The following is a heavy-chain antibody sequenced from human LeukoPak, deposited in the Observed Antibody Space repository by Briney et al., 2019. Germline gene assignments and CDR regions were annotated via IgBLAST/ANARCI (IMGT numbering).Heavy chain of an antibody. CDR1: GGSISSYY. D-gene: IGHD3-9*01. Sequence: PSETLSLTCTVSGGSISSYYWSWIRQPPGKGLEWIGYIYYSGSTNYNPSLKSRVTISVDTSKNQFSLKLSSVTAADTAVYYCARGFDWLYPNAFDIWGQGTVVTVSS. CDR2: IYYSGST. V-gene: IGHV4-59*01. CDR3: ARGFDWLYPNAFDI. J-gene: IGHJ3*02.